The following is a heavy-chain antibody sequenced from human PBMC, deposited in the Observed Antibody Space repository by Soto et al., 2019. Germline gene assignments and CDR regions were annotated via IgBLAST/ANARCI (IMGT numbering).Heavy chain of an antibody. CDR2: IIPIFGTA. J-gene: IGHJ4*02. CDR3: AHNIVATLYYFDY. V-gene: IGHV1-69*13. Sequence: GASVKVSCKASRGTFSSYAISWVRQAPGQGLEWMGGIIPIFGTANYAQKFQGRVTVTADESTSTAYMELSSLRSEDTAVYYCAHNIVATLYYFDYWGQGTLVTVSS. CDR1: RGTFSSYA. D-gene: IGHD5-12*01.